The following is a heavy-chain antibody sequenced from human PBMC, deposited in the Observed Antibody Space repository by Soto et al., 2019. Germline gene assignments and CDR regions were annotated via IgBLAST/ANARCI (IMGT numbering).Heavy chain of an antibody. CDR1: GYAFIKHG. J-gene: IGHJ6*02. CDR2: IRFYNDNT. V-gene: IGHV1-18*01. D-gene: IGHD3-9*01. CDR3: ARGRGYDILTRYSSYYYYGMAV. Sequence: ATVKVSCKASGYAFIKHGISWVRQAPGKGLEWMGGIRFYNDNTNYAPKFQGRVTMTTDTSTSTAHMELRSLRSEDTAMYYCARGRGYDILTRYSSYYYYGMAVWGQGTTVTVSS.